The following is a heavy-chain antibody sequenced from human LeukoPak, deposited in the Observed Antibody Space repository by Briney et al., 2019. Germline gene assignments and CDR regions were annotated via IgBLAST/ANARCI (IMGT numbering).Heavy chain of an antibody. CDR2: ISGSGGST. D-gene: IGHD3-3*01. V-gene: IGHV3-23*01. CDR1: GFTFSSQT. Sequence: GGPLRLSCAASGFTFSSQTMSWVRQAPGKGLEWGSAISGSGGSTYYADSVKGRFTISRDNSKNTLYLQMNSLRAEDTAVYYCAKRYYDFWSGYYPFDYWGQRTLVTVSS. J-gene: IGHJ4*02. CDR3: AKRYYDFWSGYYPFDY.